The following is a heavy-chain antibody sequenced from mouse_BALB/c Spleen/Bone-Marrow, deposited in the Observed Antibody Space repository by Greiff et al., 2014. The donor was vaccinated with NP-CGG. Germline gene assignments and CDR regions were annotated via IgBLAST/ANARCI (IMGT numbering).Heavy chain of an antibody. CDR2: ISSGSSTI. Sequence: EVKLMESGGGLVQPGGSRKLSCAASGFTFSSFGMHWVRQAPEKGLGWVAYISSGSSTIYYADTVKGRFTISRDNPKNTLFLQMTSLRSEDTAMYYCARLRRYYGYFDYWGQGTTLTVSS. V-gene: IGHV5-17*02. CDR1: GFTFSSFG. D-gene: IGHD1-1*01. J-gene: IGHJ2*01. CDR3: ARLRRYYGYFDY.